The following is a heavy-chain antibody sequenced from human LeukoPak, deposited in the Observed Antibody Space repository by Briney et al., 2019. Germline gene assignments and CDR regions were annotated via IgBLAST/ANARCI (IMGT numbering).Heavy chain of an antibody. Sequence: SETLSLTCAVYGGSFSGYYWSWIRQPPGKGLEWIGEINHSGSTNYNPSLKSRVTISVDTSKNQFSLKLSSVTAADTAVYHCARVALSGWLSWGQGTLVTVSS. J-gene: IGHJ4*02. D-gene: IGHD6-19*01. CDR1: GGSFSGYY. CDR2: INHSGST. CDR3: ARVALSGWLS. V-gene: IGHV4-34*01.